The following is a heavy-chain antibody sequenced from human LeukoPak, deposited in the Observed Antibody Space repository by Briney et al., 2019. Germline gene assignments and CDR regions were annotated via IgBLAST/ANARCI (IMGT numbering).Heavy chain of an antibody. D-gene: IGHD6-13*01. CDR2: IIPVSGST. J-gene: IGHJ3*02. CDR3: ATPRGSSWTGKDAFDI. CDR1: GGTFSSYS. V-gene: IGHV1-69*13. Sequence: GASVKVSCKASGGTFSSYSFDWVRQAPGQGLEWLGGIIPVSGSTTYAQTFQGRVKITADESTSTVYMELTSLRYEDTAVYYCATPRGSSWTGKDAFDIWGQGTMVTVSS.